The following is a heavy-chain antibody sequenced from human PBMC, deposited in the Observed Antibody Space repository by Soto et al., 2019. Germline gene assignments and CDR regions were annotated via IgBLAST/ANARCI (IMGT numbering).Heavy chain of an antibody. J-gene: IGHJ6*02. CDR1: GFTFSSYA. CDR3: ARAGCDGGTCYTLVGLRYGMDV. V-gene: IGHV3-30-3*01. D-gene: IGHD2-15*01. CDR2: ISYDGNNK. Sequence: QVQLVEPGGGVVQPGRSLRLSCAASGFTFSSYAMYWVRQAPGKGLEWVAIISYDGNNKHYADSVKGRFTIARDNSQNTLYLQMTSLGAEDTAVYYCARAGCDGGTCYTLVGLRYGMDVWGQGTTVTVSS.